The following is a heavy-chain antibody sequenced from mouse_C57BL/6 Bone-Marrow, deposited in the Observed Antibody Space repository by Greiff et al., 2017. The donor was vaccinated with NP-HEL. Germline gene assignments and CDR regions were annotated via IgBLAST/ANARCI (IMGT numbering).Heavy chain of an antibody. CDR3: ARIVLWNYWWYFDV. CDR2: IDPSDSYT. Sequence: QVQLQQSGAELVKPGASVKLSCKASGYTFTSYWMQWVKQRPGQGLEWIGEIDPSDSYTNYNQKFKGKATLTVDTSSSTAYMQLSSLTSEDSAVYYCARIVLWNYWWYFDVWGTGTTVTVSS. CDR1: GYTFTSYW. V-gene: IGHV1-50*01. D-gene: IGHD1-1*02. J-gene: IGHJ1*03.